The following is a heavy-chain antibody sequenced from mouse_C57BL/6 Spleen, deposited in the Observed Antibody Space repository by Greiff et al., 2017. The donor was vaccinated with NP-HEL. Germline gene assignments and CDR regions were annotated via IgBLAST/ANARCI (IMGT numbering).Heavy chain of an antibody. J-gene: IGHJ2*01. CDR2: IWGVGCT. Sequence: VHLVESGPGLVAPSQSLSITCTVSGFSLTSYGVDWVRQSPGKGLEWLGVIWGVGCTNYNSAINSSLGISKDNSKRQVFLKMYSLQTDDTAMYYCASLFRGYWGQGTTLTVSS. CDR3: ASLFRGY. D-gene: IGHD1-1*01. CDR1: GFSLTSYG. V-gene: IGHV2-6*01.